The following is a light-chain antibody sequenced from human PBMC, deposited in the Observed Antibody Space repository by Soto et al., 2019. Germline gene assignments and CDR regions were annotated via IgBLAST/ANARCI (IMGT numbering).Light chain of an antibody. Sequence: DIQMTQSPSSLSASVGDRVTITCRASENIAKYLNWYQRKQGKAPKILIYGASSLQSGVPSRFSGSGSGTDFTLTISSLQPEDFAIYYCQQSFSTHALTFGGGTKVEIK. CDR2: GAS. CDR1: ENIAKY. CDR3: QQSFSTHALT. V-gene: IGKV1-39*01. J-gene: IGKJ4*01.